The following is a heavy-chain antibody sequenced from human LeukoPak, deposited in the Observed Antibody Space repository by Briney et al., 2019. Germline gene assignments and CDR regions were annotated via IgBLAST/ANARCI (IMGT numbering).Heavy chain of an antibody. J-gene: IGHJ4*02. Sequence: RGESLKISCKGSGYSFTSYWIGWVRQMPGKGLEWMGIIYPGDSDTRYSPSFQGQVTISADKSISTAYLQWSSLKASDTAMYYCARPPGGVLDPPPHFDYWGQGTLVTVSS. CDR1: GYSFTSYW. CDR2: IYPGDSDT. CDR3: ARPPGGVLDPPPHFDY. V-gene: IGHV5-51*01. D-gene: IGHD3-16*01.